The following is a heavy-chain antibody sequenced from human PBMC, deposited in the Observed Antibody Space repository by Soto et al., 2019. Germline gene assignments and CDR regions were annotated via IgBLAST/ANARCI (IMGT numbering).Heavy chain of an antibody. D-gene: IGHD3-22*01. CDR2: IYPGDSDT. Sequence: GESLKISCKGSGYSFTSYWIGWVRQMPGKGLEWMGIIYPGDSDTRYSPSFQGRFTISRDNAKNSLYLQMNSLRAEDTAVYYCAREPNYYDSSGYYREGYGMDVWGQGTTVTVSS. CDR1: GYSFTSYW. J-gene: IGHJ6*02. V-gene: IGHV5-51*01. CDR3: AREPNYYDSSGYYREGYGMDV.